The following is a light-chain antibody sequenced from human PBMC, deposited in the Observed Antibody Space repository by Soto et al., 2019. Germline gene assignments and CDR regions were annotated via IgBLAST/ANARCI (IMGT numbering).Light chain of an antibody. V-gene: IGKV3-20*01. Sequence: EIVMTLSPSTLSVTTGETTRLSCGASQSINSDVAWYQQKVGQTPRLLIHGASIRATGIPDRFSGSGSGTDFTLTISRLAPEDFAVYHCQQYGSSPTTFGQGTKVDIK. J-gene: IGKJ1*01. CDR1: QSINSD. CDR3: QQYGSSPTT. CDR2: GAS.